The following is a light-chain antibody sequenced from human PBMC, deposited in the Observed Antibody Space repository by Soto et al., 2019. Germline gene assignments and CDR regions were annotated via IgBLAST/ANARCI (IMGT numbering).Light chain of an antibody. V-gene: IGKV1-39*01. CDR3: QQSYTTPRP. CDR1: QSISKY. CDR2: ATS. J-gene: IGKJ2*01. Sequence: DIQMTQSPSSLSASVGDRVTITCRASQSISKYLNWYQQKPGKAPNLLIYATSNMQSGVPSRFSGSGSGTDFTLTITSLQAEDFATYFCQQSYTTPRPCGQGTKLEIK.